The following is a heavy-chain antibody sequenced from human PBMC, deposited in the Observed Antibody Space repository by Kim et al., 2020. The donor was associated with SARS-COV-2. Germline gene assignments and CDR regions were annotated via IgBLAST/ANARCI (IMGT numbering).Heavy chain of an antibody. CDR3: ANPRQPDY. D-gene: IGHD6-13*01. Sequence: GGSLRLSCVASGFTFSNYGMTWVRQAPGGGLEWVSGITGSGDITAYADSVKGRFTISSDNSKNTLYLQMSSLRAEDTAIYYCANPRQPDYWGQGTLVTVSS. CDR2: ITGSGDIT. CDR1: GFTFSNYG. J-gene: IGHJ4*02. V-gene: IGHV3-23*01.